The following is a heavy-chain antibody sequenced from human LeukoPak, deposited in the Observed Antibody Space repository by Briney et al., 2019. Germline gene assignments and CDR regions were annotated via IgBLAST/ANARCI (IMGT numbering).Heavy chain of an antibody. Sequence: SETLSLTCDVYGGSFSGYYWSWIRQPPEKGLEWIGEINHSGSTNYNPSLKSRVTISVDTSKNQFSLQLNSVTPEDTAVYYCTRDKGVVAQYNWFDPWGQGTLVTVSS. D-gene: IGHD2-15*01. CDR1: GGSFSGYY. CDR2: INHSGST. CDR3: TRDKGVVAQYNWFDP. J-gene: IGHJ5*02. V-gene: IGHV4-34*01.